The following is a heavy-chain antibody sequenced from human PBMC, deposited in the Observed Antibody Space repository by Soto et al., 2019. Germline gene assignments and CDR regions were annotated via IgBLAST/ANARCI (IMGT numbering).Heavy chain of an antibody. J-gene: IGHJ4*02. D-gene: IGHD5-18*01. V-gene: IGHV4-30-4*01. CDR3: ARAVDTARVFFDY. Sequence: SETLSLTCTVSGGSISSGDYYWSWIRQPPGKGLEWIGYIYYSGSTYYNPSLKSRVTISVDTSKNQFSLKLSSVTAADTAVYYCARAVDTARVFFDYWGQGTLVTVSS. CDR1: GGSISSGDYY. CDR2: IYYSGST.